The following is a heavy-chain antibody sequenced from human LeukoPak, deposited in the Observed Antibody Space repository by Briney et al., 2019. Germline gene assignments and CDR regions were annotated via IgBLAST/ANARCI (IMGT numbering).Heavy chain of an antibody. Sequence: GGSLRLSCAASGFTFSNYSMNWVRQAPGKGLEWVSSISSSSRYIYYADSVKDRFTISRDNAKNFLYLQMNSLRAEDTAVYYCARTYYDILTGYNPYFDYWGQGILVTVSS. CDR3: ARTYYDILTGYNPYFDY. D-gene: IGHD3-9*01. J-gene: IGHJ4*02. CDR1: GFTFSNYS. V-gene: IGHV3-21*01. CDR2: ISSSSRYI.